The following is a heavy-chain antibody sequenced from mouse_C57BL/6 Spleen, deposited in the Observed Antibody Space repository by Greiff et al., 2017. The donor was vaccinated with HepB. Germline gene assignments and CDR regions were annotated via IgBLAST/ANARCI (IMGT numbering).Heavy chain of an antibody. V-gene: IGHV1-69*01. Sequence: QVQLQQPGAELVMPGASVKLSCKASGYTFTSYWMHWVKQRPGQGLEWIGEIDPSDSYTNYNQKFKGKSTLTVDKSSSTAYMQLSSLTSEDSAVYDCARQLRLRYFDYWGQGTTLTVSS. CDR2: IDPSDSYT. CDR3: ARQLRLRYFDY. CDR1: GYTFTSYW. D-gene: IGHD3-2*02. J-gene: IGHJ2*01.